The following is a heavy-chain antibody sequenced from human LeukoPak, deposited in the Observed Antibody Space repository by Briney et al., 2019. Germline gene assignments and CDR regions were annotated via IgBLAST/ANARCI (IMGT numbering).Heavy chain of an antibody. J-gene: IGHJ4*02. D-gene: IGHD3-10*01. CDR3: AKVPGSYDY. Sequence: QTGGSLRLSCAGSGFTFSSSAMSWVRQAPGKGLEWVSAISGSGGSTYYADSVKGRFTISRDNSKNTLYLQMNSLRAEDTAVYYCAKVPGSYDYWGQGTLVTVSS. CDR1: GFTFSSSA. CDR2: ISGSGGST. V-gene: IGHV3-23*01.